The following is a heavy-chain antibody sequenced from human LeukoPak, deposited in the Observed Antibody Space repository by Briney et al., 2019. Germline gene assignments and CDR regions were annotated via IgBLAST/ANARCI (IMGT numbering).Heavy chain of an antibody. V-gene: IGHV3-48*03. CDR3: ARGESSSWYGEFDP. J-gene: IGHJ5*02. Sequence: GGSLRLSCAASGFTFSSYEMNWVRQAPGKGLEWVSYISGSGSTIYYADSVKGRFTVSRDNAKKSLYLQMNSLRAEDTAVYYCARGESSSWYGEFDPWGQGTLVTVSS. CDR1: GFTFSSYE. CDR2: ISGSGSTI. D-gene: IGHD6-13*01.